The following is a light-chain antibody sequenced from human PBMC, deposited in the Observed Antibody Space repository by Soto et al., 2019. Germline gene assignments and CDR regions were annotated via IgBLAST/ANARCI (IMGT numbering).Light chain of an antibody. CDR3: QQYSTTPPT. V-gene: IGKV3-20*01. Sequence: EIVLTQSPGTLSLSPGERATLSSRASQRVSSMSLAWYQQKPGQAPRLLIYDTSNRATGIPDRFSGSESGTDFTLTINRLEPEDFVVYYCQQYSTTPPTFGQGTKVDI. CDR2: DTS. CDR1: QRVSSMS. J-gene: IGKJ1*01.